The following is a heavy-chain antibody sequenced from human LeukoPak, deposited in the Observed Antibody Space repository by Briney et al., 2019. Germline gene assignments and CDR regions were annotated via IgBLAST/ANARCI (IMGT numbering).Heavy chain of an antibody. Sequence: SVKVSCKASGGTFSTYSISWVRRAPGQGLEWMGGIISIFDTPNYAQLFRGRITITADESTSTAYMELSSLKSDDTAVYYCATSAGGKQGEFDYWGQGTLVTVSS. CDR2: IISIFDTP. CDR3: ATSAGGKQGEFDY. D-gene: IGHD3-10*01. V-gene: IGHV1-69*13. J-gene: IGHJ4*02. CDR1: GGTFSTYS.